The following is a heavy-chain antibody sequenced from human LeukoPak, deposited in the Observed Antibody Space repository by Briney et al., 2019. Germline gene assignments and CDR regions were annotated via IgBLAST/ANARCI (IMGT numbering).Heavy chain of an antibody. V-gene: IGHV3-7*01. CDR3: ARDRSLAVAGTLFDY. Sequence: PGGSLRLSCAASGFTFSSYWMSWVRQAPGKGLEWVANIKQDGSEKYYVDPVKGRFTISRDNAKNSLYLQMNSLRAEDTAVYYCARDRSLAVAGTLFDYWGQGTLVTVSS. CDR2: IKQDGSEK. D-gene: IGHD6-19*01. J-gene: IGHJ4*02. CDR1: GFTFSSYW.